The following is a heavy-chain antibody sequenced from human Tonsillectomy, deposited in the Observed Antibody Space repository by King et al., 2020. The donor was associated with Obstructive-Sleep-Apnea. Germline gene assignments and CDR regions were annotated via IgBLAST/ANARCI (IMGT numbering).Heavy chain of an antibody. CDR1: GGSISSSSYY. CDR3: ARPVREGYGDLCAFHI. Sequence: QLQESGPGLVKPSETLSLTCTVSGGSISSSSYYWGWIRHPPGKGLEWIGSLHYSGSTYSNPSLKSRVTISVDTSKNQFSLRLTSVTAADTAVYYCARPVREGYGDLCAFHIWGQGTMVTVSS. J-gene: IGHJ3*02. CDR2: LHYSGST. D-gene: IGHD4-17*01. V-gene: IGHV4-39*07.